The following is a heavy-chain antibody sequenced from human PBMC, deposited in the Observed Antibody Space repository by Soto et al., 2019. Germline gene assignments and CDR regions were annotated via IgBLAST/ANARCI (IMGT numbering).Heavy chain of an antibody. CDR3: AREYSSGWRRYYYYGMDV. V-gene: IGHV6-1*01. CDR2: TYYRSKWYN. J-gene: IGHJ6*02. D-gene: IGHD6-19*01. Sequence: SQTLSLTCAISVDSVSSNSAAWNWIRQSPSRGLEWLGRTYYRSKWYNDYAVSVKSRITINPDTSKNQFSLQLNSVTPEDTAVYYCAREYSSGWRRYYYYGMDVWGQGTTVTVSS. CDR1: VDSVSSNSAA.